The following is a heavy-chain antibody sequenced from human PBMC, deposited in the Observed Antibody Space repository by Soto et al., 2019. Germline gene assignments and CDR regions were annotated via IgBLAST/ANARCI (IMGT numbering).Heavy chain of an antibody. Sequence: PVGSLRLSCEASGFTFSSRWMTWVRQAPGKGLEWVSSISSSSSYIYYADSVKGRFTISRDNAKNSLYLQMNSLRAEDTAVYYCARETYYYDSSGSERRWFDPWGQGTLVTVSS. D-gene: IGHD3-22*01. CDR3: ARETYYYDSSGSERRWFDP. J-gene: IGHJ5*02. V-gene: IGHV3-21*01. CDR1: GFTFSSRW. CDR2: ISSSSSYI.